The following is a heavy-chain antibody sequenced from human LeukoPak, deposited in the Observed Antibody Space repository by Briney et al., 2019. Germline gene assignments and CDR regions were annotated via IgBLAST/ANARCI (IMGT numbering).Heavy chain of an antibody. D-gene: IGHD2-15*01. CDR1: GGSFSGYY. Sequence: SETLSLTCAAYGGSFSGYYWSWIRQPPGKGLEWIGEINHSGSTNYNPSLKSRVTISVDTSKNQFSLKLSSVTAADTAVYYCARVGRYCSGGSCPYYYMDVWGKGTTVTVSS. V-gene: IGHV4-34*01. J-gene: IGHJ6*03. CDR2: INHSGST. CDR3: ARVGRYCSGGSCPYYYMDV.